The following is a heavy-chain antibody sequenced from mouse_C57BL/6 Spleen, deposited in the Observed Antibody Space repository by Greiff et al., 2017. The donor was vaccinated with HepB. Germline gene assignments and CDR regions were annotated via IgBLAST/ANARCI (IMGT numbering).Heavy chain of an antibody. V-gene: IGHV5-17*01. CDR3: ARRYYYGSYWYFDV. D-gene: IGHD1-1*01. CDR1: GFTFSDYG. Sequence: DVQLVESGGGLVKPGGSLKLSCAASGFTFSDYGMHWVRQAPEKGLEWVAYISSGSSTIYYADTVKGRFTISRDNAKNTLFLQMTSLRSEDTAMYYCARRYYYGSYWYFDVWGTGTTVTVSS. CDR2: ISSGSSTI. J-gene: IGHJ1*03.